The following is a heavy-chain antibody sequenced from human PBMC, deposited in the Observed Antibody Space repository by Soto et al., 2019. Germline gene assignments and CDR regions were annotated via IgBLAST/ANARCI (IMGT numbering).Heavy chain of an antibody. Sequence: QVRLVQSVAEVKKPGSSVKVSCKASGGTFSSYAISWVRQAPGQGLEWMGGIIPIFGTANYAQKFQGRVTITADESTSTAYMELSSLRSEDTAVYYCARGDYDSSGYYYYFDYWGQGTLVTVSS. V-gene: IGHV1-69*01. J-gene: IGHJ4*02. CDR2: IIPIFGTA. CDR3: ARGDYDSSGYYYYFDY. CDR1: GGTFSSYA. D-gene: IGHD3-22*01.